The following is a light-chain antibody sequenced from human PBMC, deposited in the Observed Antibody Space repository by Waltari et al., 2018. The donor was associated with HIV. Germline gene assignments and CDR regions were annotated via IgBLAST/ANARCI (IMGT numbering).Light chain of an antibody. J-gene: IGKJ1*01. CDR2: WAS. CDR3: QPYYGKFWT. CDR1: QSVFYSPSNTNF. V-gene: IGKV4-1*01. Sequence: DILMPQFPNSLAVSLGERAAMKSRSSQSVFYSPSNTNFLSWYQQKSGQPPRLLIDWASTRENGVPDRFTGSGSGADFTLPISNLQPEDVATYYCQPYYGKFWTFCQGTKAEV.